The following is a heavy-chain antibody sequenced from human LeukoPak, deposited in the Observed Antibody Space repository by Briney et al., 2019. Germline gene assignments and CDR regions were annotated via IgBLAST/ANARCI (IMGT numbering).Heavy chain of an antibody. Sequence: ASVKVSCKASGYTFTSYGISWVRQAPGQGLEWMGWISAYNGNTNYAQKFQGRVTMTRDTSISTAYMELSRLRSDDTAVYYCARTPATIFGVVLTLNWFDPWGQGTLVTVSS. CDR2: ISAYNGNT. J-gene: IGHJ5*02. CDR1: GYTFTSYG. CDR3: ARTPATIFGVVLTLNWFDP. D-gene: IGHD3-3*01. V-gene: IGHV1-18*01.